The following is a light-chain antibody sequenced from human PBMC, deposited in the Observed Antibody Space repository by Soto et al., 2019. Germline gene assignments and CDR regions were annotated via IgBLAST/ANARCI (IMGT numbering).Light chain of an antibody. V-gene: IGKV2-28*01. CDR3: MQPLHTPPLN. J-gene: IGKJ4*01. CDR2: LGS. Sequence: QSPLSLPVTPGEPASISCRSSQSLLHSNGYNYLDWYLQKPGQSPQLLIYLGSNRASGVPDRFSGSGSGTDFTLKISRVEAEDVRVYYCMQPLHTPPLNFGGGSKLDSK. CDR1: QSLLHSNGYNY.